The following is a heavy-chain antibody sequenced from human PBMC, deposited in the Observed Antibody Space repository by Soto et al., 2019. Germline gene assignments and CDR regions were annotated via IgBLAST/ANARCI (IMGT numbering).Heavy chain of an antibody. J-gene: IGHJ4*02. D-gene: IGHD3-10*01. Sequence: EVQLVESGGGIVQPGGSVRLSCAASGFTLSSYWIHWVRQAPGKGLVWVSRINGDGSITNYADSLKGRFTISRDNAKTTVFLQMNSLRAEDTAVYYGASGRSGSYSFDYWGQGTLISVSS. V-gene: IGHV3-74*01. CDR3: ASGRSGSYSFDY. CDR2: INGDGSIT. CDR1: GFTLSSYW.